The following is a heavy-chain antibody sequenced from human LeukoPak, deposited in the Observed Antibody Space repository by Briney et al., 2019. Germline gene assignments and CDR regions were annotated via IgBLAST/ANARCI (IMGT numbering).Heavy chain of an antibody. D-gene: IGHD6-19*01. Sequence: GGSLRLSCAASGFTVSSNYMSWVRQAPGKGLEWVSVIYSGGSTYYADSVKGRFTISRDNSKNTLYLQMNSLRAEDTAVYYCAGVPSSGSTGYYFDYWGQGTLVTVSS. J-gene: IGHJ4*02. V-gene: IGHV3-66*01. CDR3: AGVPSSGSTGYYFDY. CDR2: IYSGGST. CDR1: GFTVSSNY.